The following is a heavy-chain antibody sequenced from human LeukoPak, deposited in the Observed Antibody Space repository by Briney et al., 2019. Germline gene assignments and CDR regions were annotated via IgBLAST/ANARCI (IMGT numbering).Heavy chain of an antibody. Sequence: GGSLRLSCAASGVTFSSYAMHWVRQAPGKGLEWVAVISYDGSNKYYADSVKGRFTISRDNSKNTLYLQMNSLRAEDTAVYYCARDLGVGYMDVWGKGTTVTVSS. J-gene: IGHJ6*03. CDR3: ARDLGVGYMDV. CDR2: ISYDGSNK. V-gene: IGHV3-30-3*01. D-gene: IGHD3-3*01. CDR1: GVTFSSYA.